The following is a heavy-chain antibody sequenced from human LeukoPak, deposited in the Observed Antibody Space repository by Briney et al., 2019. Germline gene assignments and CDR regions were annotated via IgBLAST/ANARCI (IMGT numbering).Heavy chain of an antibody. V-gene: IGHV3-15*01. CDR1: GFTFSNAW. Sequence: GGSLRLSCAASGFTFSNAWMSWVRQAPGKGLEWVGRIKSKTDGGTTDYAAPVKGRFTISRDDSKNTLYLQMNSLKTEDTAVYYCTTDNYDPPHYFDYWGQGALVTVSS. CDR2: IKSKTDGGTT. J-gene: IGHJ4*02. CDR3: TTDNYDPPHYFDY. D-gene: IGHD3-22*01.